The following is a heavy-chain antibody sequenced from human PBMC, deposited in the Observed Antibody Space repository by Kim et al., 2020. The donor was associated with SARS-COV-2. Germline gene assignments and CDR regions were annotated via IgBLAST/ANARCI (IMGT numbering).Heavy chain of an antibody. D-gene: IGHD3-10*01. CDR2: ISYDGSNK. V-gene: IGHV3-30*04. Sequence: GGSLRLSCAASGFTFSSYAMHWVRQAPGKGLEWVAVISYDGSNKYYADSVKGRFTISRDNSKNTLYLQMNSLRAEDTAVYYCARAAETQLYYYGSGSYYMAYWGQGTLVTVSS. J-gene: IGHJ4*02. CDR3: ARAAETQLYYYGSGSYYMAY. CDR1: GFTFSSYA.